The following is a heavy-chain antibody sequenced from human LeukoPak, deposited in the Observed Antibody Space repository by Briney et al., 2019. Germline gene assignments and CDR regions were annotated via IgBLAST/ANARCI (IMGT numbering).Heavy chain of an antibody. CDR3: VRGTSVWSGLDY. CDR1: GFTFSTFW. CDR2: IKYDGSDS. V-gene: IGHV3-74*01. J-gene: IGHJ4*02. D-gene: IGHD6-19*01. Sequence: PGGSLRLSCAASGFTFSTFWMHWVRQTPGKGLGDLSQIKYDGSDSYYADSVKGRFTISRDNAKNTLYLQMSTLRVEDTAVYYCVRGTSVWSGLDYWGQGTQVTVSS.